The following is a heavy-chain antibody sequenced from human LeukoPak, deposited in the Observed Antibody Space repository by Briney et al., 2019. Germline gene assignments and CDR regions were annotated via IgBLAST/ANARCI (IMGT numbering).Heavy chain of an antibody. CDR2: ISWNSGSI. V-gene: IGHV3-9*01. Sequence: TGGSLRLSCAASGFTFDDYAMHWVRQAPGKGLEWVSGISWNSGSIGYADSVKGRFTISRDNAKNSLYLQMNSLRAEDTALYYCAKGSQILTGDIIDYWGQGTLVTVSS. J-gene: IGHJ4*02. CDR3: AKGSQILTGDIIDY. CDR1: GFTFDDYA. D-gene: IGHD3-9*01.